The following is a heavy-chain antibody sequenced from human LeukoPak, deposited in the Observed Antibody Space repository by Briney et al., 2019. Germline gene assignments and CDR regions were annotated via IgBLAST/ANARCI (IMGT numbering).Heavy chain of an antibody. V-gene: IGHV3-7*01. CDR1: GFIFKKFW. J-gene: IGHJ4*02. Sequence: GESLRPSGAASGFIFKKFWMNWVRQVPGEVLESLAKFKEDGSETYYADSVKGRFTISRDNPKNLLFLQINSLRVEDTAVYYCARETPRRGETRDGYRWGQGTVVTVSS. CDR3: ARETPRRGETRDGYR. D-gene: IGHD5-24*01. CDR2: FKEDGSET.